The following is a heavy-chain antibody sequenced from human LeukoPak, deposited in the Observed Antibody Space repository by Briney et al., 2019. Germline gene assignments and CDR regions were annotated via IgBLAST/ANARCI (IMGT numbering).Heavy chain of an antibody. J-gene: IGHJ4*02. D-gene: IGHD6-25*01. CDR1: GFTFDDYA. Sequence: GGSLRLSCAASGFTFDDYAMHWVRQASGKGLEWVSHITWDGGSTHYADSVKGRFTISRDNAKNSLYLQMNSLRAEDTAVYYCARRGYSSGWNRFDYWGQGTLVTVSS. V-gene: IGHV3-43D*03. CDR3: ARRGYSSGWNRFDY. CDR2: ITWDGGST.